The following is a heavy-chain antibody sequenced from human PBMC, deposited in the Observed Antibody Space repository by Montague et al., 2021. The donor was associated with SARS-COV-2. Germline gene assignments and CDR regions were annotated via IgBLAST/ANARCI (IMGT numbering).Heavy chain of an antibody. V-gene: IGHV4-39*01. CDR3: VRATHPRGAWPYYMDV. CDR1: GDSISSSSYY. J-gene: IGHJ6*03. Sequence: SETLSLTCTVSGDSISSSSYYWGWIRQPPGKGLEWIGSINNRGNTYNNPSLRSRVSISVDTSKNQFSLNVRSVTAADTGLFYCVRATHPRGAWPYYMDVWGKGTTVTV. CDR2: INNRGNT.